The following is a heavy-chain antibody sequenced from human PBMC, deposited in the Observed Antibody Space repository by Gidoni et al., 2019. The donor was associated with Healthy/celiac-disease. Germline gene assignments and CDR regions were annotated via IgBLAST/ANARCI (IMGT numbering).Heavy chain of an antibody. CDR2: IYYSGST. Sequence: QVQLQESRPGLVKPSQTLSPPCTVSGGSISSGGYYWSWIRQPPGKGLEWIGYIYYSGSTYYNPSLKSRVTISVDTSKNQFSLKLSSVTAADTAVYYCARESRSGIAVAGPADYWGQGTLVTVSS. CDR3: ARESRSGIAVAGPADY. V-gene: IGHV4-31*03. CDR1: GGSISSGGYY. D-gene: IGHD6-19*01. J-gene: IGHJ4*02.